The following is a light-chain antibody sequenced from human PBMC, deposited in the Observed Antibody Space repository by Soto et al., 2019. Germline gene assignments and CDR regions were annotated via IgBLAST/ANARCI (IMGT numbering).Light chain of an antibody. CDR2: DAS. CDR1: QSINSW. CDR3: QQYHNYPWT. Sequence: DIQMTQSPSTLSASRGDRVTITCRASQSINSWLAWYQLKPGKAPKLLIDDASSLQSGVPSRFSGSESGTEFTLTISGLQPDDFATYYCQQYHNYPWTFGQGTKV. V-gene: IGKV1-5*01. J-gene: IGKJ1*01.